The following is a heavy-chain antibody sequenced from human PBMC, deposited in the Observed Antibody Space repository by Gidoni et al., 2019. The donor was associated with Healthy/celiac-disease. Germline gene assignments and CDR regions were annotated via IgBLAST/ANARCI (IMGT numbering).Heavy chain of an antibody. D-gene: IGHD3-22*01. CDR1: GGSLRSSSYY. CDR2: IYYSGST. Sequence: QLQLQESGPGLVKPSETLSLTCTVSGGSLRSSSYYWGWIRQPPGKGLEWIGSIYYSGSTYYNPSLKSRVTISVDTSKNQFSLKLSSVTAADTAVYYCATRLYYDSSGYYYYYFDYWGQGTLVTVSS. J-gene: IGHJ4*02. CDR3: ATRLYYDSSGYYYYYFDY. V-gene: IGHV4-39*01.